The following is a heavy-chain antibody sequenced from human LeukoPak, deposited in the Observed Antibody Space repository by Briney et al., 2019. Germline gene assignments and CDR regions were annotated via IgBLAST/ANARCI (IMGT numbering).Heavy chain of an antibody. D-gene: IGHD2-15*01. J-gene: IGHJ3*02. Sequence: ASVKVSCKASGYTFTGYYMHWVRQAPGQGLEWMGRINPNSGGTNYAQKFQGRVTMTRDTSISTAYMELIRLRPDDTAVYYCARDRVVDDAFDIWGQGTMVTVSS. CDR2: INPNSGGT. V-gene: IGHV1-2*06. CDR3: ARDRVVDDAFDI. CDR1: GYTFTGYY.